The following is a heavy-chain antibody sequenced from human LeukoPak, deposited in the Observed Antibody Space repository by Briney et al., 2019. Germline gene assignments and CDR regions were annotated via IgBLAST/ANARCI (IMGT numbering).Heavy chain of an antibody. J-gene: IGHJ6*02. CDR1: GFTFSSYG. V-gene: IGHV3-30*03. D-gene: IGHD6-13*01. CDR3: AREPLPEYSSSWFYCYYYGMDV. Sequence: GRSLRLSCAASGFTFSSYGIHWVRQAPGKGLEWVAVISYDGSNKYYADSVKGRFTISRDNSKNTLYLQMNSLRAEDTAVYYCAREPLPEYSSSWFYCYYYGMDVWGQGTTVTVSS. CDR2: ISYDGSNK.